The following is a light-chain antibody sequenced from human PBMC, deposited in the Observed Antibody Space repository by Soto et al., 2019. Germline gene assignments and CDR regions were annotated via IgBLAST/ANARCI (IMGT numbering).Light chain of an antibody. CDR1: QSLLHSDGKTY. J-gene: IGKJ1*01. CDR3: MQSLELPRT. V-gene: IGKV2D-29*01. Sequence: DIVMTQTPLSLSVTPGQPTSISCKSSQSLLHSDGKTYLSWYLQKPGQPPQRLISEVSNRFSGVPDRFSSSGSGTDFTLKISRVEADDVGVYYCMQSLELPRTCGQGTKMEIK. CDR2: EVS.